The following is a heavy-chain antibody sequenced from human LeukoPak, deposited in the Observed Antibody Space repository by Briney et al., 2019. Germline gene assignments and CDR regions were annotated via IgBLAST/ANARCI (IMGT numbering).Heavy chain of an antibody. CDR1: GGSISNYC. CDR3: ARGAQWLDY. J-gene: IGHJ4*02. Sequence: SETLSLTCTVSGGSISNYCWSWIRQPPGKGLEWIGYIYYSGSTNYNPSLKSRVTISVDTSKNQFSLKLSSVTAADTAVYYCARGAQWLDYWGQGTLVTVSS. CDR2: IYYSGST. V-gene: IGHV4-59*08. D-gene: IGHD3-22*01.